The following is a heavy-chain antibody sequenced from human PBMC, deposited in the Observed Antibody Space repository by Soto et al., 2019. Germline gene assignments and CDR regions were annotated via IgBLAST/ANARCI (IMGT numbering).Heavy chain of an antibody. Sequence: QVHLVQSGAEVRKPGSSVKVSCKTSGGTFSTYTIYWVRQAPGQGLEWMGRIIPLFGTTKYAQNFQDRVTITAEESTSTTYMELSSLRAEDTAVYYCARRLDDRADEGFDVWGEGTAVTGSA. J-gene: IGHJ3*01. CDR2: IIPLFGTT. V-gene: IGHV1-69*18. D-gene: IGHD3-16*01. CDR1: GGTFSTYT. CDR3: ARRLDDRADEGFDV.